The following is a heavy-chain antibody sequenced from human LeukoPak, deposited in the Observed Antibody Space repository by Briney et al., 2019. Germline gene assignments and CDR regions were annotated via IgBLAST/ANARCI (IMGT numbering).Heavy chain of an antibody. CDR3: ALIDIVVVPAASHFDY. Sequence: GGSLRLSCAASGFTFSSYWMSRVRQAPGKGLEWVANIKQDGSEKYYVDSVKGRFTISRDNAKNSLYLQMNSLRAEDTAVYYCALIDIVVVPAASHFDYWGQGTLVTVSS. D-gene: IGHD2-2*01. V-gene: IGHV3-7*01. J-gene: IGHJ4*02. CDR1: GFTFSSYW. CDR2: IKQDGSEK.